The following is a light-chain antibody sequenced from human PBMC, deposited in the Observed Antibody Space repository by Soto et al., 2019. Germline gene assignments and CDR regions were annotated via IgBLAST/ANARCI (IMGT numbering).Light chain of an antibody. Sequence: EIVLTQSPATLSLSPGETATLSCRASQSVSRYLAWHQQKPGQAPRLHIYDTSNRAAGVPARFSGSGSGTDFSLTISSREPEDFAGYYCQQRTNWPLFTFGPGTKVDIK. CDR3: QQRTNWPLFT. J-gene: IGKJ3*01. V-gene: IGKV3-11*01. CDR2: DTS. CDR1: QSVSRY.